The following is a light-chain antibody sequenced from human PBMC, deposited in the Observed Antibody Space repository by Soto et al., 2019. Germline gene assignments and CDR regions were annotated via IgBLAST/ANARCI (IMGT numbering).Light chain of an antibody. V-gene: IGKV1-27*01. CDR3: QRYNSAPWT. CDR1: QDINNY. J-gene: IGKJ1*01. Sequence: DIQMTQSPSSLSASVGDRVTITCRASQDINNYLAWYQQKPGKVPKLLIYAASTLQSGVPSRFSGSGSGTDFTLTIRSLQPEDVATYYCQRYNSAPWTFGQGTKVEIK. CDR2: AAS.